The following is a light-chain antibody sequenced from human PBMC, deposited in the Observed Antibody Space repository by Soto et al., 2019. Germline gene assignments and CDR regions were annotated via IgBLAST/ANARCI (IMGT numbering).Light chain of an antibody. CDR1: QDISNY. Sequence: IHVTRSPSSLSDCIGDGVTITCQASQDISNYLNWYQQKPGKAPKLLIYDASNLETGVPSRFSGSGSGTDFTFTISSLQPEDIATYYCQQYDNRPLTFGGGTKVDIK. CDR2: DAS. J-gene: IGKJ4*01. CDR3: QQYDNRPLT. V-gene: IGKV1-33*01.